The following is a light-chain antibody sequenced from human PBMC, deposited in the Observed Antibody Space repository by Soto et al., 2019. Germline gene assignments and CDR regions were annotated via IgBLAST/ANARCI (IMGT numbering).Light chain of an antibody. CDR1: QSVSSS. CDR3: QQYRNWWT. J-gene: IGKJ1*01. CDR2: GAS. Sequence: EIVMTQSPATLSVSPGERATLSCRASQSVSSSLAWYQKKPGQAPRLLIYGASTRATGIPARFSGSESGTEFTLTISSLQSEDFAVYYCQQYRNWWTFGQGTRVEI. V-gene: IGKV3-15*01.